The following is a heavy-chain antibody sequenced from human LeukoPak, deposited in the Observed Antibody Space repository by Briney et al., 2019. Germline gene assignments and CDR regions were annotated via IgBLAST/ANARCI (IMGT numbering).Heavy chain of an antibody. D-gene: IGHD2-2*01. CDR1: GGSISSYY. V-gene: IGHV4-59*01. CDR2: IYYSGNT. J-gene: IGHJ4*02. CDR3: ARSYCSSTNCYLYYFDS. Sequence: SETLSLTCTVSGGSISSYYWSWIRQPPGKGLEWIGYIYYSGNTNYNPSLNSRVTISLDTSKNQFSLKLSSVTAADTAVYYCARSYCSSTNCYLYYFDSWGQGTLVTVSS.